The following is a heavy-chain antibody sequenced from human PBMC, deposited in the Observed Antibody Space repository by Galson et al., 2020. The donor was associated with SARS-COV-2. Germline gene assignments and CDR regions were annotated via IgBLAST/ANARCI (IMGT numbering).Heavy chain of an antibody. CDR3: LKEGDTINQDY. Sequence: GGSLRLSCAASGFTVSSSYISWVRQAPGKGLECVSLIYPNYNRFYADSVKGRFTISRDNSRNTLFLQMNSLRAEDTAVYYCLKEGDTINQDYWGQGTLVTVSS. CDR2: IYPNYNR. CDR1: GFTVSSSY. D-gene: IGHD1-26*01. J-gene: IGHJ4*02. V-gene: IGHV3-53*01.